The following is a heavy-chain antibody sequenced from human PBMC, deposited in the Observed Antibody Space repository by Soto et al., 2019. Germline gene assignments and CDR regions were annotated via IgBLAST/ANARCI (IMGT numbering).Heavy chain of an antibody. Sequence: SETLSLTCTVSGGSISSYYWSWIRQPPGKGLEWIGYIYYSGSTNYNPSLKSRVTISVDTSKNQFSLKLSSVTAADTAVYYCARGGSGSYLGRYYYGMDVWGQGTTVTVSS. V-gene: IGHV4-59*01. D-gene: IGHD1-26*01. CDR2: IYYSGST. J-gene: IGHJ6*02. CDR3: ARGGSGSYLGRYYYGMDV. CDR1: GGSISSYY.